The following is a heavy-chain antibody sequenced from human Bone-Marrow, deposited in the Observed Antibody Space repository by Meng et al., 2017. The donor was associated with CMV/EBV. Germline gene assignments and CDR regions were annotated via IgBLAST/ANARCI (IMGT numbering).Heavy chain of an antibody. CDR3: ARSGGSYAY. D-gene: IGHD1-26*01. V-gene: IGHV4-34*01. CDR1: GGSFSGYY. J-gene: IGHJ4*02. CDR2: INHSGST. Sequence: GSLRLSCAVYGGSFSGYYWSWIRQPPGKGLEWIGEINHSGSTNYNPSLKSRVTISVDTSKNQFSLKLSSVTAADTAVYYCARSGGSYAYWGQGTLVIVSS.